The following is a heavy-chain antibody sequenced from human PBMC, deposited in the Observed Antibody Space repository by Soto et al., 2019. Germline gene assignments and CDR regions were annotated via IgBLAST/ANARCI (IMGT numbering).Heavy chain of an antibody. CDR2: ILSNYNT. Sequence: GGSLRLSCAASGFRFRDYTMSWFRQAPGKVLESISVILSNYNTYYTDSVRGRFTISRDSSKNMLYLEMNSLRAEDTAVYYCARRVHAYFDYWGQGALVTVSS. J-gene: IGHJ4*02. CDR3: ARRVHAYFDY. CDR1: GFRFRDYT. V-gene: IGHV3-23*05.